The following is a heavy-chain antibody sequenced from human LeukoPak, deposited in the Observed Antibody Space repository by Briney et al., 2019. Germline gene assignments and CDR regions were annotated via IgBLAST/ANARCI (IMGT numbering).Heavy chain of an antibody. CDR2: ISGSGGST. CDR1: GFTFSSYA. D-gene: IGHD3-10*01. V-gene: IGHV3-23*01. Sequence: GGSLRLSCAASGFTFSSYAMSWVRQAPGKGLEWVSAISGSGGSTYYADSVKGRFTIPRDNAKNTLYLQMNSLRAEDTAVYYCAKELSNTMVPYYYYYYGMDVWGQGTTVTVSS. J-gene: IGHJ6*02. CDR3: AKELSNTMVPYYYYYYGMDV.